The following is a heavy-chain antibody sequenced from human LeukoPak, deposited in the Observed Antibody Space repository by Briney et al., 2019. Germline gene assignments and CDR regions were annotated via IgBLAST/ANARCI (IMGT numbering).Heavy chain of an antibody. CDR1: GYSISSGYC. CDR3: ARVEYYYDSSGSNWFDP. CDR2: IYHSGST. D-gene: IGHD3-22*01. J-gene: IGHJ5*02. V-gene: IGHV4-38-2*02. Sequence: SETLSLTCTVSGYSISSGYCWGWIRQPPGKGLEWIGSIYHSGSTYYNPSLKSRVTISVDTSKNQFSLKLSSVAAADTAVYYCARVEYYYDSSGSNWFDPWGQGTLVTVSS.